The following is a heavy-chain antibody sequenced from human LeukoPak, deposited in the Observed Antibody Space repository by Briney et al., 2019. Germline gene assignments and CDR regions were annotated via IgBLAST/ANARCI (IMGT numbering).Heavy chain of an antibody. CDR1: GGSFSGYY. CDR2: INHSGST. CDR3: ASVTSITAYNWFDP. V-gene: IGHV4-34*01. J-gene: IGHJ5*02. D-gene: IGHD3-3*01. Sequence: SETLSLTCAVYGGSFSGYYWSWIRQPPGKGLEWIGEINHSGSTNYNPSLKSRVTISVDTSKNQLSLKLSSVTAADTAVYYCASVTSITAYNWFDPWGQGTLVTASS.